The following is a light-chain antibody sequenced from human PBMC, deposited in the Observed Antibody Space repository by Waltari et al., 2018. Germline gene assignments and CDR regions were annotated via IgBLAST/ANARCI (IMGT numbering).Light chain of an antibody. V-gene: IGLV2-14*03. CDR3: NSYASNSNGL. Sequence: QSALTQPASVSGSPGQSITISCTGTSSYGGRYNYVSWYQQPPGKAPKLLIYDVSNRPSGVPSRFSGSKSGNTVSLTISGLQAADEAHYYCNSYASNSNGLFGGGTKLTIL. J-gene: IGLJ2*01. CDR1: SSYGGRYNY. CDR2: DVS.